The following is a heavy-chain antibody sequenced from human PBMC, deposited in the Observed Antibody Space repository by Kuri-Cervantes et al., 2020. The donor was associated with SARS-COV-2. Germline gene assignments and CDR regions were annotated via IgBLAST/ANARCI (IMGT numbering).Heavy chain of an antibody. CDR3: AKDKWVTTKFVCAFDI. Sequence: GESLKISCAASGFTFSSYSMNWVRQAPGKGLEWVSYISSSSSTIYYADSVKGRFTISRDNAKNSLYLQMNSLRAEDTAVYYCAKDKWVTTKFVCAFDIWGQGTMVTVSS. V-gene: IGHV3-48*01. D-gene: IGHD4-17*01. CDR2: ISSSSSTI. J-gene: IGHJ3*02. CDR1: GFTFSSYS.